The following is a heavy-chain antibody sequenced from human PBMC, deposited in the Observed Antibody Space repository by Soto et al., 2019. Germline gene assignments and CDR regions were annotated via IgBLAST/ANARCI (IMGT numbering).Heavy chain of an antibody. Sequence: QITLKESGPTLVKPTQPLTLTCTFSGFSLSTSGVGVGWIRQPPGKALEWLALIYWDDDKRYSPSLKSRLTSTKDTSKNHVVLTMTNMDPVDTATYYCARQYYDYIWGSYRSKSYYFDYWGQGTLVTVSS. D-gene: IGHD3-16*02. J-gene: IGHJ4*02. V-gene: IGHV2-5*02. CDR3: ARQYYDYIWGSYRSKSYYFDY. CDR1: GFSLSTSGVG. CDR2: IYWDDDK.